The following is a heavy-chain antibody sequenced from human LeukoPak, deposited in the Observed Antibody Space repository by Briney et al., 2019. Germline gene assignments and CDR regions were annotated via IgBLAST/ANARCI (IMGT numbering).Heavy chain of an antibody. D-gene: IGHD3-10*01. CDR2: ISSSGSTI. CDR1: GFTFSSYE. CDR3: AKEGGTYYFASPDY. V-gene: IGHV3-48*03. Sequence: GGSLRLSCAASGFTFSSYEMNWVRQAPGKGLEWVSYISSSGSTIYYADSVKGRFTISRDNSKNTLYLQMSSLRAEDTAVYYCAKEGGTYYFASPDYWGQGTLVTVSS. J-gene: IGHJ4*02.